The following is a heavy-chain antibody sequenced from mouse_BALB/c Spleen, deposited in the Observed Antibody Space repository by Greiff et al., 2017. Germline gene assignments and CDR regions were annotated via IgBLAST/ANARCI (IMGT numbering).Heavy chain of an antibody. CDR3: ARNYGYDGWYFDV. CDR1: GYTFTSYW. Sequence: QVQLQQSGAELAKPGASVKMSCKASGYTFTSYWMHWVKQRPGQGLEWIGYINPSTGYTEYNQKFKDKATLIADKSSSTAYMQLSSLTSEDSAVYYCARNYGYDGWYFDVWGAGTTVTVSS. CDR2: INPSTGYT. V-gene: IGHV1-7*01. J-gene: IGHJ1*01. D-gene: IGHD2-2*01.